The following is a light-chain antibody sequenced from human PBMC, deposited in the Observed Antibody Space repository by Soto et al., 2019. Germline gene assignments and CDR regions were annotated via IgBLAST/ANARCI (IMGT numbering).Light chain of an antibody. CDR1: QSVLYSSNHKNY. CDR3: QQYYSTPPT. Sequence: DIVMTQSPDSLAVSLGERATINCKSSQSVLYSSNHKNYLAWYQQKPGQHPKLLIYWASTRESGVPDRFSGSGSGTDFTLTISSLQAEDVAVYYCQQYYSTPPTFGGGTKVEIK. V-gene: IGKV4-1*01. J-gene: IGKJ4*01. CDR2: WAS.